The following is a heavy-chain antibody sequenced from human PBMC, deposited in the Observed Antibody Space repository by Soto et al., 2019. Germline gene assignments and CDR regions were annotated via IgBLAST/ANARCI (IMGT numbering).Heavy chain of an antibody. CDR1: GGSISSGGYS. CDR2: IYHSGST. CDR3: AREVLGTFDP. Sequence: SETLSLTCAVSGGSISSGGYSWSWIRQPPGKGLEWIGYIYHSGSTYYNPSLKSRVTISVDRSKNQFSLKLSSVPAADTAVYYCAREVLGTFDPWGQGTLVTVSS. J-gene: IGHJ5*02. V-gene: IGHV4-30-2*01. D-gene: IGHD1-7*01.